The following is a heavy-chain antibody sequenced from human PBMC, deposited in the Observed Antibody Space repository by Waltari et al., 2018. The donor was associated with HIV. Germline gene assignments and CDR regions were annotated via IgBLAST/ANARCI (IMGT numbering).Heavy chain of an antibody. CDR2: IRGGGET. J-gene: IGHJ3*01. Sequence: QLLESGGGLVEPGGSLRLSCAASGFLFTDFAMDWVRQAPGKGLGWVSAIRGGGETFYADSVKGRFTISRDNSKNTLYLQMNSLRADDAAVYYCVKDSGRAADVFDLWGQGTMVTVSS. CDR3: VKDSGRAADVFDL. CDR1: GFLFTDFA. V-gene: IGHV3-23*01. D-gene: IGHD3-10*01.